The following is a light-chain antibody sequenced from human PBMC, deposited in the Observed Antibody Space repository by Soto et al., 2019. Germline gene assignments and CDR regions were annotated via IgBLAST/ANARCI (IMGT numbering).Light chain of an antibody. CDR2: GAS. CDR3: QQYDIWPPYT. J-gene: IGKJ2*01. Sequence: EIVITQSPATLSVSPGERATLSCRASQIVCSNSAWYHQNPCQAPRLLIHGASSSATGIPPRFSGGGSGTEFTVTISSLQSEDFAIYYCQQYDIWPPYTFGQGTKVDIK. V-gene: IGKV3-15*01. CDR1: QIVCSN.